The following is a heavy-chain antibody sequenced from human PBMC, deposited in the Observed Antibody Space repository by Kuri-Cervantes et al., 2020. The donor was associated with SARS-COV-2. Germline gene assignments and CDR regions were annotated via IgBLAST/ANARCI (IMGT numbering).Heavy chain of an antibody. D-gene: IGHD3-10*01. CDR2: FDPEDGET. CDR3: ATDEAAGIRGGQIGGAFDI. Sequence: ASVKVSCKVSGYTLTELSMHWVRQAPGKGLEWMGGFDPEDGETIYAQKLQGRVTMTEDTSTDTAYMELSSLLSEDTAIYFCATDEAAGIRGGQIGGAFDIWGQGTMVTVSS. CDR1: GYTLTELS. J-gene: IGHJ3*02. V-gene: IGHV1-24*01.